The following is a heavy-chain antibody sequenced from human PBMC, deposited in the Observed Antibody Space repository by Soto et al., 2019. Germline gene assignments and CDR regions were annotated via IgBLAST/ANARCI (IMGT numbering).Heavy chain of an antibody. CDR3: ATMGTPVTGLYYFDY. CDR1: GYTFTGYY. J-gene: IGHJ4*02. V-gene: IGHV1-2*04. Sequence: ASVKVSCKASGYTFTGYYMHWVRQAPGQGLEWMGWINPNSGGTNYAQKFQGWVTMTRDTSISTAYMELSSVTAADTAVYYCATMGTPVTGLYYFDYWGQGTLVTVSS. D-gene: IGHD4-17*01. CDR2: INPNSGGT.